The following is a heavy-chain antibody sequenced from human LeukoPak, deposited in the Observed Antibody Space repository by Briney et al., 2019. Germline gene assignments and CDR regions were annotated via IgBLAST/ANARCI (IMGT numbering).Heavy chain of an antibody. D-gene: IGHD3-3*01. V-gene: IGHV3-23*01. CDR1: GFTFSNYA. J-gene: IGHJ4*02. CDR3: AKSIFGSFDY. Sequence: GGSLRLSCAASGFTFSNYAMTWFRQAPGRGLEWVSAISGSGGSTYYADSVKGRFTISRDNSKNTLYLQMNSLGAEDTAVYYCAKSIFGSFDYWGQGTLVTVSS. CDR2: ISGSGGST.